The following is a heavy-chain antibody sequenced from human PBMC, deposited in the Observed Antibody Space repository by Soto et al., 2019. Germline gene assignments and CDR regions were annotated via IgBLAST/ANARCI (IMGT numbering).Heavy chain of an antibody. CDR1: GFTFSSYW. J-gene: IGHJ4*02. CDR2: INSDGSST. V-gene: IGHV3-74*01. Sequence: GGSLRLSCAASGFTFSSYWMHWVRQAPGKGLVWVSRINSDGSSTSYADSVKGRFTISRDNAKNTLYLQMNSLRAEDTAVYYCARPPRGYSGYDYWGQGTLVTVSS. CDR3: ARPPRGYSGYDY. D-gene: IGHD5-12*01.